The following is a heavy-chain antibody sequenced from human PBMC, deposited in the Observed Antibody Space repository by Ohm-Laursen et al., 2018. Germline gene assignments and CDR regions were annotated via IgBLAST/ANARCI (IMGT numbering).Heavy chain of an antibody. D-gene: IGHD4-17*01. CDR2: IHFSGST. J-gene: IGHJ5*02. CDR1: GASINNYC. CDR3: ARGDFGDYNWFDP. Sequence: PSETLSLTCTVSGASINNYCWNWIRQPAGKGLEWIGRIHFSGSTRYNPSLQGRVTISLDTSNQQFSLKLTSVTAADTAVYYCARGDFGDYNWFDPWGQGTRITVSS. V-gene: IGHV4-4*07.